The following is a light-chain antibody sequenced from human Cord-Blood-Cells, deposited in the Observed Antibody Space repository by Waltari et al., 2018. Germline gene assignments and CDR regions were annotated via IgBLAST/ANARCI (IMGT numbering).Light chain of an antibody. CDR1: SSDVGGCNY. Sequence: QSALTPPASVSGSPGQSITISCTGTSSDVGGCNYVSWYQPTPGKAPTLIIYDVSNRPSGVSNRFSGPKSGNTASLTISGLQAEDEADYYCISYTSSSTLVFGTGTNVTVL. CDR3: ISYTSSSTLV. CDR2: DVS. J-gene: IGLJ1*01. V-gene: IGLV2-14*01.